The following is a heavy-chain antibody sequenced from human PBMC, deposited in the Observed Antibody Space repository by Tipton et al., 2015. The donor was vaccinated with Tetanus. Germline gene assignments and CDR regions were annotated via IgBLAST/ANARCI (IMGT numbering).Heavy chain of an antibody. CDR2: IWNDGSYK. D-gene: IGHD2-21*02. V-gene: IGHV3-33*01. CDR1: GFNFSTFG. J-gene: IGHJ6*02. Sequence: SLRLSCAVSGFNFSTFGMHWVRQAPGKGLEWLAVIWNDGSYKYEADSVKGRFTISRDNSKNTVYLHMNRLKDGDTGFYYCARSPCGGCYHPKQYYSYGLDVWGQGATVSVS. CDR3: ARSPCGGCYHPKQYYSYGLDV.